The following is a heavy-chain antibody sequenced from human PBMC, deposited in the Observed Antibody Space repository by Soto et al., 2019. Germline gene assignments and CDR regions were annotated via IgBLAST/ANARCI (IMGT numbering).Heavy chain of an antibody. J-gene: IGHJ4*02. CDR1: GGPISNYY. D-gene: IGHD6-19*01. V-gene: IGHV4-59*08. Sequence: QVQLQESGPGLVKPSETLSLTCTVSGGPISNYYWSWIRQPPGKGLEWIGYIYYTGSTNYNPSLKSRVTISVDTSKNQFSLKLSSVTAADTAGYYCARKGWAVDYWGQGILVTVSS. CDR2: IYYTGST. CDR3: ARKGWAVDY.